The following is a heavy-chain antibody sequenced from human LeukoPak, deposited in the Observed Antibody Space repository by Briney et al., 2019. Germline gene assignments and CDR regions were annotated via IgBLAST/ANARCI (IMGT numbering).Heavy chain of an antibody. CDR2: ISGSGGST. CDR1: GFTFSSYG. D-gene: IGHD3-9*01. J-gene: IGHJ4*02. V-gene: IGHV3-23*01. CDR3: AKDLDILTGYSHQQSRPGKYYFDY. Sequence: GGSLRLSCAASGFTFSSYGMSWVRQAPGKGLEWVSAISGSGGSTYYADSVKGRFTISRDNSKNTLYLQMNSLRAEDTAVYYCAKDLDILTGYSHQQSRPGKYYFDYWGQGTLVTVSS.